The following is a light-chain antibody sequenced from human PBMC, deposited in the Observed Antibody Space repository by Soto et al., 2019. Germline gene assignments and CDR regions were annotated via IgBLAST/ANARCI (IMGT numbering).Light chain of an antibody. CDR3: QQYYSSLFT. J-gene: IGKJ3*01. CDR1: QSVSSSY. V-gene: IGKV3-20*01. CDR2: GAS. Sequence: EIVLTQSPGTLSLSPGERATLSCRASQSVSSSYLAWYQHKPGQAPRLLIYGASSRATGIPDRFSGSGSGTDFTLTSSRLEPEDFAVYYCQQYYSSLFTFGPGTKVDIK.